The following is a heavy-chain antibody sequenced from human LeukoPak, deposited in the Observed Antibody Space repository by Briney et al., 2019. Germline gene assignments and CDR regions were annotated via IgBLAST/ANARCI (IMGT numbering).Heavy chain of an antibody. V-gene: IGHV4-31*03. Sequence: PSQTLPLTCTVSGGSISSGGYYWSWIRQHPGKGLEWIGYIYYSGSTYYNPSLKSRVTISVDTSKNQFSLKLSSVTAADTAVYYCARAGESYYSAPFDYWGQGTLDTVSS. D-gene: IGHD2-21*01. J-gene: IGHJ4*02. CDR2: IYYSGST. CDR1: GGSISSGGYY. CDR3: ARAGESYYSAPFDY.